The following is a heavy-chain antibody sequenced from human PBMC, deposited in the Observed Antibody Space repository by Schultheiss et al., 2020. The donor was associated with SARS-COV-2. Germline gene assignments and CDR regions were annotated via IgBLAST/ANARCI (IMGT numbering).Heavy chain of an antibody. D-gene: IGHD3-3*01. Sequence: GGSLRLSCAASGFTFSSYWMHWVRQAPGKGLVWVSVIYSGGNTYYADSVKGRFTISRDNSKNTLYLQMNSLRAEDTAVYYCARGRRAISKLAPNWFDPWGQGTLVTVSS. CDR3: ARGRRAISKLAPNWFDP. J-gene: IGHJ5*02. CDR2: IYSGGNT. CDR1: GFTFSSYW. V-gene: IGHV3-53*01.